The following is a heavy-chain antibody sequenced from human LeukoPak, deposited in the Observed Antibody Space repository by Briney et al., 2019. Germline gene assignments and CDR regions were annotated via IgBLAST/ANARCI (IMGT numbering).Heavy chain of an antibody. CDR1: GFTFSDYY. CDR2: ISGSGGST. D-gene: IGHD5-12*01. J-gene: IGHJ4*02. Sequence: GGSLRLSCAASGFTFSDYYMSWIRQAPGKGLEWVSAISGSGGSTYYADSVKGRFTISRDNSKNTLYLQMNSLRAEDTAVYYCAKVARRYYFDYWGQGTLVTVSS. CDR3: AKVARRYYFDY. V-gene: IGHV3-23*01.